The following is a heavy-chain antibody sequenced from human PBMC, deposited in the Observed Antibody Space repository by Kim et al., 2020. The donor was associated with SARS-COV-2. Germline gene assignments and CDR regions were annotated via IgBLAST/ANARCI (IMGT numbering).Heavy chain of an antibody. CDR3: ARAAVLKAAAGTGDY. CDR1: GYTFTGYY. Sequence: ASVKVSCKASGYTFTGYYMHWVRQAPGQGLEWMGWINPNSGGTNYAQKFQGRVTMTRDTSISTAYMELSRLRSDDTAVYYCARAAVLKAAAGTGDYWGQGTLVTVSS. D-gene: IGHD6-13*01. V-gene: IGHV1-2*02. J-gene: IGHJ4*02. CDR2: INPNSGGT.